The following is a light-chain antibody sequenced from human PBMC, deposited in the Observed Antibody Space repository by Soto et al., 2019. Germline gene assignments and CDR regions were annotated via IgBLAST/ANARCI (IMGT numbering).Light chain of an antibody. CDR1: SSNIGSNT. Sequence: QSVLTQSPSASGTPGQRITISCSGSSSNIGSNTVSWYQQLPGTAPKLLIYSNNQRPSGVPDRFSGSKSGTSASLAISWLQSENEADYYCAAWDESLNGYVFGTGTKV. CDR2: SNN. V-gene: IGLV1-44*01. J-gene: IGLJ1*01. CDR3: AAWDESLNGYV.